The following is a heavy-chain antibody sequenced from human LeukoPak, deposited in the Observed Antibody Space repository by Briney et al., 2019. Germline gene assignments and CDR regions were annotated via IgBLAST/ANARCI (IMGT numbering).Heavy chain of an antibody. CDR1: GSTFSSYE. J-gene: IGHJ4*02. CDR2: ISSSGSTI. Sequence: GGSLRLSCAASGSTFSSYEMNWVRQAPGKGLEWVSYISSSGSTIYYADSVKGRFTISRDNAKNSLYLQMNSLRAEDTAVYYCARDGSGYDLNYFDYWGQGTLVTVSS. CDR3: ARDGSGYDLNYFDY. V-gene: IGHV3-48*03. D-gene: IGHD5-12*01.